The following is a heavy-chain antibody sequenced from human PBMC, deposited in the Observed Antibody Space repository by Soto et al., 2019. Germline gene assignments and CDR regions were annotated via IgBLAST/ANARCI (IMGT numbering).Heavy chain of an antibody. D-gene: IGHD2-2*01. J-gene: IGHJ4*02. CDR2: ISGTSTYI. CDR3: GRSTSGESPDY. CDR1: GFTFSSYS. V-gene: IGHV3-21*01. Sequence: GGSLRLSCAASGFTFSSYSMHWVRQAPGKGLEWVSSISGTSTYIPYADSVRGRFTISRDNAKSSMYLQMNSLGAEDTAVYYCGRSTSGESPDYWGQGTLVTVSS.